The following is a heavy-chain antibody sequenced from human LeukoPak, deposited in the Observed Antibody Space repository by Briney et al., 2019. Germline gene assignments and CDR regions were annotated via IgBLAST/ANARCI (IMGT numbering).Heavy chain of an antibody. CDR1: GFTFDDYA. CDR2: LSWNGGGI. CDR3: AKDRHYYDSSGGFDF. J-gene: IGHJ4*02. D-gene: IGHD3-22*01. V-gene: IGHV3-9*01. Sequence: GRSLRLSCAASGFTFDDYAMHWVRQTPGKGLEWVSGLSWNGGGIGYADSVKGRFTISRDNAKNSLYLQMNSLRAEDTALCYCAKDRHYYDSSGGFDFWGQGTLVTVSS.